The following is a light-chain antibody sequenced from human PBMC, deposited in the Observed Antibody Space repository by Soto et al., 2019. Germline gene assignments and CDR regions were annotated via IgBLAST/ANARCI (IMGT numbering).Light chain of an antibody. V-gene: IGKV1-27*01. CDR3: QKYGGVPWA. CDR1: QDIKEY. Sequence: QMTQSPSSLSASLGDRVTIACRASQDIKEYVVWYQQKPGRSPKLLIYAASTLQSGVPSRFSGSGSGTEFTLTISSLQPEDVATYYCQKYGGVPWAFGQGTKVDIK. J-gene: IGKJ1*01. CDR2: AAS.